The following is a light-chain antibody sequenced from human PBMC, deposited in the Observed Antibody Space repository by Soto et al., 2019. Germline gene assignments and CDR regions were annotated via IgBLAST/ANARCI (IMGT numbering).Light chain of an antibody. CDR3: QQYDKSPHT. V-gene: IGKV3-20*01. CDR1: QSVSSSQ. CDR2: GAS. Sequence: EIVLTQSPGTLSLSPGESATLSCRASQSVSSSQVAWYQQKPGQAPRLLIYGASSRATGIPDKFSGVGSETDFTLTISSLEPEDFAVYYCQQYDKSPHTFGQGTKLEIK. J-gene: IGKJ2*01.